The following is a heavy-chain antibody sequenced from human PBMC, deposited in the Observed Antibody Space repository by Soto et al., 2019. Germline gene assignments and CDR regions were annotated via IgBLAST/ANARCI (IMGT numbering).Heavy chain of an antibody. J-gene: IGHJ4*02. CDR3: ARDKSGSYSIDY. CDR2: ISGGGGTM. Sequence: EVQLVESGGGLVQSGGSLRLTCAASGFTFSRYTMNWVRKAPGKGLEWLSYISGGGGTMFYADSVKGRVTISRDNAKNSLYLQMDSLRAEDTAVYYCARDKSGSYSIDYWGQGTLVTVSS. CDR1: GFTFSRYT. D-gene: IGHD1-26*01. V-gene: IGHV3-48*04.